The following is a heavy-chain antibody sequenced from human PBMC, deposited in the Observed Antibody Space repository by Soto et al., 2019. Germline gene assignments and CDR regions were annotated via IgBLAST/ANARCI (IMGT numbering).Heavy chain of an antibody. Sequence: SLKISCKGSGYSFTSYWIGWVRQMPGKGLEWMGIIYPGDSDTRYSPSFQGQVTISADKSISTAYLQWSSLKASDTAMYYCARQINVDFWSGYFDYWAQGTLVTVSS. J-gene: IGHJ4*02. V-gene: IGHV5-51*01. CDR1: GYSFTSYW. CDR3: ARQINVDFWSGYFDY. CDR2: IYPGDSDT. D-gene: IGHD3-3*01.